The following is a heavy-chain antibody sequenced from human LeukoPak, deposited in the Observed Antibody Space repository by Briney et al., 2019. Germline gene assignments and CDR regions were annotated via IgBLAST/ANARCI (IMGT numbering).Heavy chain of an antibody. CDR3: ARDGTVATNWFDP. V-gene: IGHV4-4*07. CDR1: SGSFSSYF. Sequence: SETLSLTCTVSSGSFSSYFWTWIRQPAGKGLEWIGRIYTSGSATYNPSLKSRVTMSVDTSKNQFSLKLSSVTAADTAVYYCARDGTVATNWFDPWGQGTLVTVSS. J-gene: IGHJ5*02. D-gene: IGHD5-12*01. CDR2: IYTSGSA.